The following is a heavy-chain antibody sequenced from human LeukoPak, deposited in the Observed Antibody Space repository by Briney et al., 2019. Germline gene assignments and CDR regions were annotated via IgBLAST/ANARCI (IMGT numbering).Heavy chain of an antibody. CDR2: ISGSGGST. D-gene: IGHD6-13*01. V-gene: IGHV3-23*01. J-gene: IGHJ4*02. CDR3: AKVRGSSWCPFDY. Sequence: GGSLRLSCAASGFTFSSYAMSWVRQAPGKGLEWVSAISGSGGSTYYADSVKGRFTISRDNSKNTLYLQMSSLRAEDTAVYYCAKVRGSSWCPFDYWGQGTLVTVSS. CDR1: GFTFSSYA.